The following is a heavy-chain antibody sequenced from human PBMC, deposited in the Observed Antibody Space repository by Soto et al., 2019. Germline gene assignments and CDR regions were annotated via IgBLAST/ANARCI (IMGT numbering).Heavy chain of an antibody. Sequence: GESLKISCKGSGYSFSRYWIAWVRQTPGKGLEWMGLIYPGDSDTRYSPSFQGQVTISADKSITTAYLQWSSLKASDTAIYYCARDTFSGDSSGPHYWGQGTLVTVSS. V-gene: IGHV5-51*01. CDR2: IYPGDSDT. J-gene: IGHJ4*02. CDR1: GYSFSRYW. CDR3: ARDTFSGDSSGPHY. D-gene: IGHD3-22*01.